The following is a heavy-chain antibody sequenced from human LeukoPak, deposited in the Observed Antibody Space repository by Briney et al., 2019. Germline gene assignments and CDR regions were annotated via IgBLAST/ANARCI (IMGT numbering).Heavy chain of an antibody. CDR3: AKAHYSSSWFFAGGFDY. J-gene: IGHJ4*02. Sequence: GGSLRLSCAASGFTVSSNYMSWVRQAPGKGLEWVSVIYSGGSTYYADSVKGRFTISRDNSKNTLYLQMDSLRAEDTAVYYCAKAHYSSSWFFAGGFDYWGQGTLVTVSS. V-gene: IGHV3-53*05. CDR2: IYSGGST. D-gene: IGHD6-13*01. CDR1: GFTVSSNY.